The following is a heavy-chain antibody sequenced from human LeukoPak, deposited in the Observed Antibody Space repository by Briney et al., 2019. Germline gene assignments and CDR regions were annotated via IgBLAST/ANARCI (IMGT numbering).Heavy chain of an antibody. CDR1: GFTFDDYA. CDR3: AKSTGGLVAFDY. CDR2: ISWNSDII. Sequence: AGGSLRLSCAASGFTFDDYAMHWVRKAPGKGLEWVSGISWNSDIIGYADSVKGRFTISRDNAKNSLHLQMNSLRVEDTALYYCAKSTGGLVAFDYWGQGTLVTVSS. J-gene: IGHJ4*02. V-gene: IGHV3-9*01. D-gene: IGHD5-12*01.